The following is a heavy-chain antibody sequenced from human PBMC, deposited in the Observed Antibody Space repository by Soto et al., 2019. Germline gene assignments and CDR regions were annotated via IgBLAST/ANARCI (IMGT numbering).Heavy chain of an antibody. CDR1: GGTFSSYA. CDR3: ARDHITMVRGITYYYYYYGTDV. CDR2: IIPIFGKA. Sequence: ASVKVSCKASGGTFSSYAISWVRQAPGQGLEWMGGIIPIFGKANYAQKFQGRVTITADESTSTAYMELSSLRSEDTAVYYCARDHITMVRGITYYYYYYGTDVWGQVTTFTVSS. V-gene: IGHV1-69*13. J-gene: IGHJ6*02. D-gene: IGHD3-10*01.